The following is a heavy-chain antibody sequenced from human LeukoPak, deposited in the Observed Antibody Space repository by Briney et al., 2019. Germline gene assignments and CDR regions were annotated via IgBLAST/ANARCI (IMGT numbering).Heavy chain of an antibody. Sequence: ASVKVSCKASGYTFTDYYIYWVRQAPGQGLEWMGWINPNNGGTKYGQKFQGRVTMTRDTSISTVYMELSSLRSDDTAVYYCAAPRYCSRGGCYPSFDYWGQGTLVTVSS. J-gene: IGHJ4*02. D-gene: IGHD2-15*01. V-gene: IGHV1-2*02. CDR2: INPNNGGT. CDR3: AAPRYCSRGGCYPSFDY. CDR1: GYTFTDYY.